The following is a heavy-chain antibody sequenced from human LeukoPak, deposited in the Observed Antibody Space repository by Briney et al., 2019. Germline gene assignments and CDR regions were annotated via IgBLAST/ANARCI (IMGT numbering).Heavy chain of an antibody. D-gene: IGHD5-24*01. J-gene: IGHJ4*02. V-gene: IGHV3-23*01. CDR3: AKEILGLRWLHPVAHDY. CDR1: RFTFSSYA. CDR2: ISGSGGST. Sequence: PGGSLRLSCAASRFTFSSYAMSWVRQAPGKGLEWVSTISGSGGSTYYADSVKGRFTISRDNSKNTLYLQMNSLRADDTAVYYCAKEILGLRWLHPVAHDYWGQGTLVTVSS.